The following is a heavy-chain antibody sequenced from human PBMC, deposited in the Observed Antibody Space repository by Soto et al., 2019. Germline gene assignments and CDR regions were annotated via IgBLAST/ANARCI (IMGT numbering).Heavy chain of an antibody. CDR2: IYWDDDT. J-gene: IGHJ4*02. Sequence: SGPTLVNPTQTLTLTCTFSGFSLSTTGVGVGWIRHSPEKALEWLALIYWDDDTRYSPSLRSRLTVTKGTSKDQVVLTMTNMDPADTGTYYCSHRRVGRELDYWGQGTLVTVSS. V-gene: IGHV2-5*02. CDR1: GFSLSTTGVG. CDR3: SHRRVGRELDY. D-gene: IGHD3-10*01.